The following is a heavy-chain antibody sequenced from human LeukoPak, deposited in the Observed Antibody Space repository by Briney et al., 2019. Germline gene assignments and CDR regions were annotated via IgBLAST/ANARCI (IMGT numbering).Heavy chain of an antibody. CDR1: GYSFTSYW. J-gene: IGHJ4*02. V-gene: IGHV5-51*01. CDR3: ARLNRLRYFDWSPGGFDY. D-gene: IGHD3-9*01. Sequence: GESLKISCKGSGYSFTSYWIGWVRQMPGKGLEWMGIIFPGDSDTRYSPSFQGQVTISADKSISTAYLQWSSLKASDTAMYYCARLNRLRYFDWSPGGFDYWGQGTLVTVSS. CDR2: IFPGDSDT.